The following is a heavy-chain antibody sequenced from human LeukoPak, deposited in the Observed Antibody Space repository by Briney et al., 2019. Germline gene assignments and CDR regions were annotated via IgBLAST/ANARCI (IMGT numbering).Heavy chain of an antibody. CDR1: GFTFSSYA. CDR2: ISGSGGST. CDR3: VRGDTIFGVVTYYFHYYMDV. J-gene: IGHJ6*03. D-gene: IGHD3-3*01. V-gene: IGHV3-23*01. Sequence: GGSLRLSCAASGFTFSSYAMSWVRQAPGKGLEWVSAISGSGGSTYYADSVKGRFTISRDNSKNTLYLQMDSLRVEDTAVYYCVRGDTIFGVVTYYFHYYMDVWGKGTTVTVSS.